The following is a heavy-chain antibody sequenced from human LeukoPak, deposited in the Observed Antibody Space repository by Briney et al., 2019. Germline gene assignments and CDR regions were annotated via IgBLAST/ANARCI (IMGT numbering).Heavy chain of an antibody. J-gene: IGHJ6*03. D-gene: IGHD6-13*01. CDR2: ISYGGGNN. V-gene: IGHV3-30*18. CDR1: GFTFSSYG. CDR3: AKVSSSLYYYYMDV. Sequence: GGSLRLSCAASGFTFSSYGMHWVRQAPGKGLEWVAVISYGGGNNYYADSVKGRFTISRDNSKNTLYLQMNSLRAEDTAVYYCAKVSSSLYYYYMDVWGKGTTVTVSS.